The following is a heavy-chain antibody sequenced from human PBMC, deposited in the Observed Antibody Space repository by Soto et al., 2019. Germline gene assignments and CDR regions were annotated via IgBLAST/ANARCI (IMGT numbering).Heavy chain of an antibody. Sequence: GAAVQVSCKASGYTSTTYYMLWVRQAPGQGLEWMGIISPDGGRTSYAQKFQGRVTMTRDTSTSTVYMELSSLRSEDTAVYYCATRDPGHYWGQGTLVTVSS. CDR1: GYTSTTYY. V-gene: IGHV1-46*01. J-gene: IGHJ4*02. CDR2: ISPDGGRT. CDR3: ATRDPGHY.